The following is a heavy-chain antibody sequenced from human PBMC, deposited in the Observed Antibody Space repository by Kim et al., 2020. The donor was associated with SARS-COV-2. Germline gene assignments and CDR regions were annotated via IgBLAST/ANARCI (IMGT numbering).Heavy chain of an antibody. CDR1: GYTFTSYA. D-gene: IGHD1-20*01. V-gene: IGHV1-3*01. CDR3: ARDLNKYNWKLSGGMDV. J-gene: IGHJ6*02. CDR2: INAGNGNT. Sequence: ASVKVSCKASGYTFTSYAMHWVRQAPGQRLEWMGWINAGNGNTKYSQKFQGRVTITRDTSASTAYMELSSLRSEDTAVYYCARDLNKYNWKLSGGMDVWGQGTTVTVSS.